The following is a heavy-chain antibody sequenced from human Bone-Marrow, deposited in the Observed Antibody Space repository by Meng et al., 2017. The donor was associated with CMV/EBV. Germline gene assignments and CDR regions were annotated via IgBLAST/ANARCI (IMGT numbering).Heavy chain of an antibody. CDR1: GGSSSSGGYY. V-gene: IGHV4-31*02. J-gene: IGHJ4*02. Sequence: SGGSSSSGGYYWGWIRQHPGKGLEWIGYISYSGSTYYNPSLKSRVSLSVDTSKNQFSLRLTSVTAADTAVYYCARAKMTTVVTATLDYWGQGTMVTVSS. CDR2: ISYSGST. CDR3: ARAKMTTVVTATLDY. D-gene: IGHD4-23*01.